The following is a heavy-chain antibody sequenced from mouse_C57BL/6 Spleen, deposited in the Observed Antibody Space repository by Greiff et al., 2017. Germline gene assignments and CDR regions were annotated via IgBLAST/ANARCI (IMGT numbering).Heavy chain of an antibody. CDR3: ARWGITTVVDY. Sequence: EVQGVESGGGLVQPGGSLSLSCAASGFTFTDYYMSWVRQPPGKALEWLGFIRNKANGYTTEYSASVKGRFTISRDNSQSILYLQMNALRAEDSATYYWARWGITTVVDYWGQGTTLTVAS. J-gene: IGHJ2*01. CDR1: GFTFTDYY. V-gene: IGHV7-3*01. CDR2: IRNKANGYTT. D-gene: IGHD1-1*01.